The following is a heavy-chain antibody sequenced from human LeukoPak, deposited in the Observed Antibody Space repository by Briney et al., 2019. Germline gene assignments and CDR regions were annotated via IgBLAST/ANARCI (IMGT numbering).Heavy chain of an antibody. J-gene: IGHJ3*02. CDR3: ARDLFYYDSSGYYSALYAFDI. V-gene: IGHV4-59*01. CDR2: IYYSGST. Sequence: KPSETLSLTCTVSGGSISSYYWNWIRQPPGKGLEWIGYIYYSGSTNYNPSLKSRVTISVDTSKNQFSLKLSSVTAADTAVYYCARDLFYYDSSGYYSALYAFDIRGQGTMVTVSS. D-gene: IGHD3-22*01. CDR1: GGSISSYY.